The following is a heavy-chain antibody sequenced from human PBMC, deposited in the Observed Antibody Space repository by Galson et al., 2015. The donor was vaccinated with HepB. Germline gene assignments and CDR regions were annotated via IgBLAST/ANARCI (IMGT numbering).Heavy chain of an antibody. CDR3: AKVLYSSGWYKGGAFDI. CDR2: ISGSGGST. V-gene: IGHV3-23*01. D-gene: IGHD6-19*01. Sequence: SLRLSCAASGFTFSSYAMSWVRQAPGKGLEWVSAISGSGGSTYYADSVKGRFTISRDNSKNTLYLQMNSLRAEDTAVYYCAKVLYSSGWYKGGAFDIWGQGTMVTVSS. J-gene: IGHJ3*02. CDR1: GFTFSSYA.